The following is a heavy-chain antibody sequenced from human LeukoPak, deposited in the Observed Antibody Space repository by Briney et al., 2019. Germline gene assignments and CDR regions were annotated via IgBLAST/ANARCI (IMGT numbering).Heavy chain of an antibody. J-gene: IGHJ5*02. CDR3: ARDPLYGSGSYYNVWFDP. CDR1: GYTFTGYY. V-gene: IGHV1-2*02. D-gene: IGHD3-10*01. CDR2: INPNSGGT. Sequence: SVKVSCKASGYTFTGYYMHWVRQAPGQGLEWMGWINPNSGGTNYAQKFQGRVTMTRDTSISTAYMELSRLRSDDTAVYYCARDPLYGSGSYYNVWFDPWGQGTLVTVSS.